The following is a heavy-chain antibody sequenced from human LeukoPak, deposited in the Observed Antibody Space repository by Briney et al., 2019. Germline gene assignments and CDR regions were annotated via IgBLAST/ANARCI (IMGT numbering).Heavy chain of an antibody. V-gene: IGHV3-64D*06. CDR2: ISIKGDYT. CDR1: GFTFWSYA. J-gene: IGHJ5*02. D-gene: IGHD1-26*01. Sequence: PGGSLRLSRSASGFTFWSYAMHWVRQAPEKGVEYVSAISIKGDYTYYADSVKGRFTISRDNSKDTVYLQMSSLSTEDTAVYHCARLPRSGSAGHHWGQGTLVTVSS. CDR3: ARLPRSGSAGHH.